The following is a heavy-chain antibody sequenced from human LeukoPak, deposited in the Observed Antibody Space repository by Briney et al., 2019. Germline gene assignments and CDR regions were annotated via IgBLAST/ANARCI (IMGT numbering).Heavy chain of an antibody. CDR1: GYTFTRYF. CDR2: ITPNSGGA. V-gene: IGHV1-2*02. J-gene: IGHJ5*02. D-gene: IGHD2-15*01. Sequence: GASVNLSFKASGYTFTRYFMHWVRQAPGQGREGMGWITPNSGGANYAQKFQGRVTMTRYTSISTAYMELSRLRSDETAVYYCARGTVVVVAGTKWFDPWGQGTVVTVSS. CDR3: ARGTVVVVAGTKWFDP.